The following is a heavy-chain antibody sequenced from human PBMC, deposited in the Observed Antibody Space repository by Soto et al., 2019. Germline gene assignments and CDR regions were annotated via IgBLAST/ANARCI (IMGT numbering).Heavy chain of an antibody. CDR2: ISGSGYST. CDR3: ARTYGSGNYPTWFDP. Sequence: GGSLSLSCAASGFTFGDYAMTWVRQAPGKGLEWVSGISGSGYSTYYADSLKGRFTVSRDNSQNTLYLQMSSLTAEDAAVYYCARTYGSGNYPTWFDPWGQGTLVTVSS. V-gene: IGHV3-23*01. J-gene: IGHJ5*02. D-gene: IGHD3-10*01. CDR1: GFTFGDYA.